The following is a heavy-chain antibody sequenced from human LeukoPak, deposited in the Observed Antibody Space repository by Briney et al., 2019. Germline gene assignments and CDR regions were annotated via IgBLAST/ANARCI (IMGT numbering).Heavy chain of an antibody. V-gene: IGHV5-51*01. J-gene: IGHJ4*02. D-gene: IGHD4-17*01. CDR3: ARLTGDYGDYVGYFDY. CDR1: GYSFTSYW. Sequence: GESLKISCEGSGYSFTSYWIGWVRQMPGKGLEWMGIIYPGDSDTRYSPSFQGQVTISADKSISTAYLQWSSLKASDTAMYYCARLTGDYGDYVGYFDYWGQGTLVTVSS. CDR2: IYPGDSDT.